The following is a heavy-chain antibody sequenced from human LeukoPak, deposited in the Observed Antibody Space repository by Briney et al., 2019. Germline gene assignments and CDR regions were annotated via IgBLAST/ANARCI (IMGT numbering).Heavy chain of an antibody. Sequence: PGGSLRLSCAASGFTFSDYYMTWIRQAPGKGLEWVSYISSSDTTMYNADSVKGRFTISRDNAKNTLYLQMNSLRAEDTAVYYCAKDLSSSGWPYYYYMDVWGKGTTVTVSS. CDR2: ISSSDTTM. V-gene: IGHV3-11*04. CDR1: GFTFSDYY. D-gene: IGHD6-19*01. J-gene: IGHJ6*03. CDR3: AKDLSSSGWPYYYYMDV.